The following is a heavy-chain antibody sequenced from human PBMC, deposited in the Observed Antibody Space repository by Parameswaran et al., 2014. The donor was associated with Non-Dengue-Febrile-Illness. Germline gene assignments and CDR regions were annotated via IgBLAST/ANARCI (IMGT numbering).Heavy chain of an antibody. CDR2: IYWDDDK. J-gene: IGHJ4*02. D-gene: IGHD6-19*01. Sequence: RWIRQPPGKALEWLALIYWDDDKRYSPSLKRRLTITKGTSKNQVVLTMANVDPVDTATYYCVRRPPSGVLAAPFDQWGQGTLVTVSS. CDR3: VRRPPSGVLAAPFDQ. V-gene: IGHV2-5*08.